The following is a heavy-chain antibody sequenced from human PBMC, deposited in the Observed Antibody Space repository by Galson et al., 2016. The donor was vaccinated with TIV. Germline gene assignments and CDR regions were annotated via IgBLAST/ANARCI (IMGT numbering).Heavy chain of an antibody. Sequence: SLRLSCAASGFSFDVHAMHWVRQPPGKGLEWVSSISWDSSNIGYADTVKGRFTISRDNAKNSLYLQLNSLRPEDTALYYCARVIGYWEGYFAMDVWGQGTTVTVAS. CDR1: GFSFDVHA. V-gene: IGHV3-9*01. D-gene: IGHD2-15*01. J-gene: IGHJ6*02. CDR3: ARVIGYWEGYFAMDV. CDR2: ISWDSSNI.